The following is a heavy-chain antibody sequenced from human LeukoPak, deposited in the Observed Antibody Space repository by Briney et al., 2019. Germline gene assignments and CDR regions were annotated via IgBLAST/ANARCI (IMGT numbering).Heavy chain of an antibody. D-gene: IGHD2-15*01. V-gene: IGHV3-48*01. CDR3: ARESRRYCSGGSCSFDY. Sequence: GGSLRLSCAASGFTFSSYAMSWIRQAPGKGLEWVSYIRSSGSTIYYADSVKGRFTISRDNSKNTLYLQMNSLRAEDTAVYYCARESRRYCSGGSCSFDYWGQGTLVTVSS. CDR2: IRSSGSTI. J-gene: IGHJ4*02. CDR1: GFTFSSYA.